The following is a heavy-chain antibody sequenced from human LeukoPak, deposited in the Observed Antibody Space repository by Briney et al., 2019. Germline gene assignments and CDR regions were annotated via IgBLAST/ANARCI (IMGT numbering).Heavy chain of an antibody. D-gene: IGHD6-13*01. V-gene: IGHV1-18*01. CDR2: ISAYNGNT. J-gene: IGHJ4*02. CDR1: GYTFTSYG. CDR3: ARNRLAAAITLGPSAY. Sequence: ASVKVSCKASGYTFTSYGISWVRQAPGQGLEWMGWISAYNGNTNYAQKLQGRVTMTTDTSTSTAYMELRSLRSDDTAVYYCARNRLAAAITLGPSAYWGQGTLVTVSS.